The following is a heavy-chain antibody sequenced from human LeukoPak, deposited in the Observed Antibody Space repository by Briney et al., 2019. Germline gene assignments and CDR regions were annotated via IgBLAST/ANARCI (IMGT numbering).Heavy chain of an antibody. CDR2: ISSSGSTI. V-gene: IGHV3-48*03. D-gene: IGHD3-9*01. CDR1: GFTFSSYE. J-gene: IGHJ4*02. Sequence: PGGSLRLSCAASGFTFSSYEITWVRQAPGKGLEWVSYISSSGSTIYYTDSVKCRFTISRDNAKNLLYLKMNSLRAEDTAVYYCARQRGDILTGYYMPRGFDYWGQGTLVTVSS. CDR3: ARQRGDILTGYYMPRGFDY.